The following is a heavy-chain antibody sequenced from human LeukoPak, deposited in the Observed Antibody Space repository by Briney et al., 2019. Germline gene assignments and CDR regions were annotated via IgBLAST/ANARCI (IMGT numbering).Heavy chain of an antibody. D-gene: IGHD1-7*01. CDR2: IIPIFGTA. J-gene: IGHJ5*02. Sequence: SVKVSCTASGGTFSSYAISWVRQAPGQGLEWMGRIIPIFGTANYAQKFQGRVTITTDESTSTAYMELSSLRSEDTAVYYCVLEGNWNYIARLGITGFDPWGQGTLVTVSS. CDR3: VLEGNWNYIARLGITGFDP. V-gene: IGHV1-69*05. CDR1: GGTFSSYA.